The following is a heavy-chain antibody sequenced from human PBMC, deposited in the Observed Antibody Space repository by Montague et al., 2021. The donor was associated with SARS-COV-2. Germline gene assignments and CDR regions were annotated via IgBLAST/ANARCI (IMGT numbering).Heavy chain of an antibody. J-gene: IGHJ4*02. D-gene: IGHD2-2*01. CDR2: IHYSGIT. CDR3: ASHLAISGPAAVSDY. CDR1: GDSISSGYFY. Sequence: SETLSLTCTVSGDSISSGYFYWGWIRQPPGKGLEWVGTIHYSGITYYNPSLKSRVTISADTSRNQFSLNLSSVTAADTAIYYCASHLAISGPAAVSDYWGQGTLVTVSS. V-gene: IGHV4-39*01.